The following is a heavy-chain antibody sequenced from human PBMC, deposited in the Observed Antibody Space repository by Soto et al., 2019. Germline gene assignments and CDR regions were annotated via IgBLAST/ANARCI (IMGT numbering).Heavy chain of an antibody. Sequence: QVQLVQSGAEEKKPGASVKVSCKASGYTFTSYAMHWVRQAPGQRLEWMGWINAGNGNTKYSQRFQGRVTITRDPAAITAYMEMSRLRSEDTAVSSSARAWVVVTAPDYWGQGTLVSVAS. V-gene: IGHV1-3*05. CDR3: ARAWVVVTAPDY. D-gene: IGHD2-21*02. CDR2: INAGNGNT. J-gene: IGHJ4*02. CDR1: GYTFTSYA.